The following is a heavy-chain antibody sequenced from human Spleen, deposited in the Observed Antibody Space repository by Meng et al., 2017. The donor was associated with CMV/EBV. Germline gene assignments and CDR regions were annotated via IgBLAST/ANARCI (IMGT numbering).Heavy chain of an antibody. D-gene: IGHD6-6*01. Sequence: ASVKVSCKASGYTFTGYYIQWVRQAPGQGLEWMGGINPNSGGTNYAQKFQGRVIMTRDTSISTAYMELSRLRSDDTAVYYCARGEEGISSWFDPWGQGTLVTVSS. V-gene: IGHV1-2*02. CDR1: GYTFTGYY. J-gene: IGHJ5*02. CDR2: INPNSGGT. CDR3: ARGEEGISSWFDP.